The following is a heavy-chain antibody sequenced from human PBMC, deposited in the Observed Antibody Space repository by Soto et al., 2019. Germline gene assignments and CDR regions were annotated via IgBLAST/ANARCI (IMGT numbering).Heavy chain of an antibody. CDR1: GFTFSSYG. V-gene: IGHV3-33*01. CDR3: ARDMAFYSSSTGYYYGMDV. D-gene: IGHD6-6*01. Sequence: QVQLVESGGGVVQPGRSLRLSCAASGFTFSSYGMHWVRQAPGKGLEWVAVIWYDGSNKYYADSVKGRFTISRDNSKNTLYLQMNSLRAEDTAVYYCARDMAFYSSSTGYYYGMDVWGQGTTVTVSS. CDR2: IWYDGSNK. J-gene: IGHJ6*02.